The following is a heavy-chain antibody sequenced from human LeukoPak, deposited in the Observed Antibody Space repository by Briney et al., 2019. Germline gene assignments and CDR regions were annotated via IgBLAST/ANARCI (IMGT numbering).Heavy chain of an antibody. D-gene: IGHD3-16*01. V-gene: IGHV3-48*01. CDR2: ITGSSSTI. J-gene: IGHJ4*02. CDR1: GFTLSSYS. CDR3: ATDRHWAFDY. Sequence: GGSLRLSCAASGFTLSSYSMNWVRQAPGKGLEWVSYITGSSSTISYADSVKGRFTISRDNARNSLYMQMNSLRAEDTAVYYCATDRHWAFDYWGQGTLVTVSS.